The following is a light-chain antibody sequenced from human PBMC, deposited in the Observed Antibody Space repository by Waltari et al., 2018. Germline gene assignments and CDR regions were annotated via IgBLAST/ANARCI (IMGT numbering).Light chain of an antibody. CDR1: TSDLVDYNY. Sequence: QSALTQPASVSGSPGQSITISCTGATSDLVDYNYVSWYQQHPYKAPRLMIYEVINRPSGVSTRFSGSKSGNTSSLTISGLQAEDEADYYCFSYTTSSTWVFGGGTKLTVL. CDR3: FSYTTSSTWV. CDR2: EVI. V-gene: IGLV2-14*01. J-gene: IGLJ3*02.